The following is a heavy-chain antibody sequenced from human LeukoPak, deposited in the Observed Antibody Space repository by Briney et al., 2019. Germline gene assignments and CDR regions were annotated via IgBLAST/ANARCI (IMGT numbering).Heavy chain of an antibody. V-gene: IGHV3-23*01. Sequence: GGSLRLSCAASGFTFSSYAMSWVRQAPGKGLEWVSPISGSGGSTYYADSVKRRFTISRDNSKNTLYLQMNSRRAEDTAVYYCAKDSTTATTRSPYYFDYWGQGTLVTVSS. CDR1: GFTFSSYA. CDR2: ISGSGGST. D-gene: IGHD5-18*01. CDR3: AKDSTTATTRSPYYFDY. J-gene: IGHJ4*02.